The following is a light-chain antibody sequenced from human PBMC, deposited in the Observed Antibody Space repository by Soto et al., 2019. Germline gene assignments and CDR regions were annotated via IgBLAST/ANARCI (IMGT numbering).Light chain of an antibody. CDR3: QTWVTGIHVV. CDR2: LNSDGSH. J-gene: IGLJ2*01. V-gene: IGLV4-69*01. CDR1: SGHSNYA. Sequence: QSVLTQSPSASASLGASVKLTCTLSSGHSNYAIAWHQQQPEKGPRYLMKLNSDGSHSKGDAIPDRFSGSSSGAERYLTISSLQSEDEADYYCQTWVTGIHVVFGGGTQLTVL.